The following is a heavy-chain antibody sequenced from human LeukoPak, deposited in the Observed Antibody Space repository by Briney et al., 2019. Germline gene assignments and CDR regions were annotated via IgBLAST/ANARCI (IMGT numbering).Heavy chain of an antibody. Sequence: PGGSLRLSCAASGFDFGAYETNWVRQAPGKGLEWVAYLAGSDTTTYYADSVKGRFTISRDNARNSLYLQMNSLRAEDTALYYCTTLGYHLDSWGQGTLVTVSS. CDR3: TTLGYHLDS. J-gene: IGHJ4*02. CDR2: LAGSDTTT. V-gene: IGHV3-48*03. CDR1: GFDFGAYE. D-gene: IGHD3-22*01.